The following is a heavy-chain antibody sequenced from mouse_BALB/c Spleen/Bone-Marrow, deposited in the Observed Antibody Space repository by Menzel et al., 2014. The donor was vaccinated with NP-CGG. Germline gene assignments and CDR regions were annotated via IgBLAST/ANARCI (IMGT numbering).Heavy chain of an antibody. V-gene: IGHV1-5*01. CDR3: TRSYERYYAMDY. CDR2: IYPGNSDT. D-gene: IGHD1-1*01. J-gene: IGHJ4*01. CDR1: GYTFTSYW. Sequence: EVQLQESGTALARPGASVKMSCKASGYTFTSYWMHWVKQRPGQGLEWIGAIYPGNSDTSYNQKFKGKAKLTAVTSTSTAYMELSSLTNEDSAVYYCTRSYERYYAMDYWGQGTSVTVSS.